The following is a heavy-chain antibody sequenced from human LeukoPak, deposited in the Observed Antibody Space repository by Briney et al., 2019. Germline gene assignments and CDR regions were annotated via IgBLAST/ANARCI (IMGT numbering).Heavy chain of an antibody. V-gene: IGHV3-30-3*01. Sequence: GGSLRLSCAASGFTFRNYVIHWVRQAPGKGLEWVAVTSSDLNVKLYADSVKGRFTISRDNAKNSLYLQMNSLRAEDTAVYYCARGPTRANSSDFWGQGTLVTVSS. J-gene: IGHJ4*02. D-gene: IGHD2/OR15-2a*01. CDR2: TSSDLNVK. CDR1: GFTFRNYV. CDR3: ARGPTRANSSDF.